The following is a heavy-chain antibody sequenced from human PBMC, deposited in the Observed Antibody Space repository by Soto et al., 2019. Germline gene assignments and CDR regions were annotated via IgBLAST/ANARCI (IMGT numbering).Heavy chain of an antibody. V-gene: IGHV4-39*01. CDR2: IYYSGST. J-gene: IGHJ2*01. CDR3: ARGAAAKGYPWILPDL. CDR1: GGSISSSSYY. Sequence: QLQLQESGPGLVKPSETLSLTCTVSGGSISSSSYYWGWIRQPPGKGLEWIGSIYYSGSTYYNPSLKSRVTISVDTSKNQFSLKLSSVTAADTAVYYCARGAAAKGYPWILPDLWGRGTLVTVSS. D-gene: IGHD2-15*01.